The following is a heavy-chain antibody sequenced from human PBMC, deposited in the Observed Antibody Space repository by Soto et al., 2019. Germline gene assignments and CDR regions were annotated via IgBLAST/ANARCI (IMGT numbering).Heavy chain of an antibody. D-gene: IGHD6-6*01. CDR3: ARVGGLAARTFDY. J-gene: IGHJ4*02. V-gene: IGHV4-59*02. Sequence: SESLSLTCAGSGGSVSVFFWSWIRQPPGKGLEWIGYIYYSGSTNYNPSLKSRVTISVDTSKNQFSLNLRSMSPADTAVYYCARVGGLAARTFDYWGPGTLVTVSS. CDR2: IYYSGST. CDR1: GGSVSVFF.